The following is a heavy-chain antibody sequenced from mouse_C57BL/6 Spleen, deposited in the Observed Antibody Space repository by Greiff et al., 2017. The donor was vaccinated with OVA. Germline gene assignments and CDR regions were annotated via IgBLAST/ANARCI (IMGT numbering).Heavy chain of an antibody. J-gene: IGHJ4*01. Sequence: VQLQESGPGLVAPSQSLSITCTVSGFSLTSYGVDWVRQSPGKGLEWLGVIWGVGSTNSNSALKSRLSISKDNSKSQYFLKMNSRQTDDTAMYYCATHGTGAMDYWGQGTSVTVSS. V-gene: IGHV2-6*01. D-gene: IGHD2-1*01. CDR1: GFSLTSYG. CDR3: ATHGTGAMDY. CDR2: IWGVGST.